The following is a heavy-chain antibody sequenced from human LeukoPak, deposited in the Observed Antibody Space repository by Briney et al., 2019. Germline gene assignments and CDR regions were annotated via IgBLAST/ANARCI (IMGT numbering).Heavy chain of an antibody. CDR3: ARWFGEVPGDY. CDR2: ISPNSGDT. J-gene: IGHJ4*02. D-gene: IGHD3-10*01. CDR1: GYTFTGYY. V-gene: IGHV1-2*02. Sequence: ASVKVSCKASGYTFTGYYIHWVRQTPGQGLEWMGRISPNSGDTTYAQKFQGRVTMTRDTSITTAYMELSRLTFDDTAVYYCARWFGEVPGDYWGQGTLVTVSS.